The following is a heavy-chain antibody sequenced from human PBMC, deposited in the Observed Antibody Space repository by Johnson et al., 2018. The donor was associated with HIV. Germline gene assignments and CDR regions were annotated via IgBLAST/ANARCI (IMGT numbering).Heavy chain of an antibody. Sequence: VQLVESGGGFVQPGRSLRLSCAASGFTFDDYAMHWVRQAPGKGLEWVSVIYSGGNTYYADSVRGRFTISRDNSKNTLYLQMNSLRAEDTAVYYCARSGAASIAARGDAFDIWGQGTMVTVSS. CDR1: GFTFDDYA. CDR2: IYSGGNT. CDR3: ARSGAASIAARGDAFDI. D-gene: IGHD6-6*01. V-gene: IGHV3-66*01. J-gene: IGHJ3*02.